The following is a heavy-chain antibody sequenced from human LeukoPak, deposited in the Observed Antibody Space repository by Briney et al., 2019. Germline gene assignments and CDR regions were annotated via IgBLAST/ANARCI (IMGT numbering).Heavy chain of an antibody. CDR1: GFTFTSSA. Sequence: SVKVSCKASGFTFTSSAMQWVRQARGQRLEWIGWIVVGSGNTNYAQKFQERVTITRDMSKSTAYMELSSLRSEDTAVYYCAASYYDSSGYYYGGAFDIWGQGTMVTVSS. CDR3: AASYYDSSGYYYGGAFDI. D-gene: IGHD3-22*01. CDR2: IVVGSGNT. V-gene: IGHV1-58*02. J-gene: IGHJ3*02.